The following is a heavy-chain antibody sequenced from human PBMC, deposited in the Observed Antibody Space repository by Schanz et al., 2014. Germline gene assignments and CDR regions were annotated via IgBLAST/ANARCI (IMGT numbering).Heavy chain of an antibody. Sequence: QVQLVESGGGVVQPGRSLRLSCAASGFTFSKYGVHWVRQAPGKGLEWVAVIWYDGSNKDYADSVKGRFTISRDNAKNSLYLQMNSLRAEDTGVYYCARGREVVAKIFDVWGQGTMVTVSS. CDR1: GFTFSKYG. J-gene: IGHJ3*01. CDR3: ARGREVVAKIFDV. V-gene: IGHV3-33*01. D-gene: IGHD3-22*01. CDR2: IWYDGSNK.